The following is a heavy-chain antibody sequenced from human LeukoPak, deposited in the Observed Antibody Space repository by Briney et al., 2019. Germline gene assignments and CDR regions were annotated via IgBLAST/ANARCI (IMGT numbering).Heavy chain of an antibody. Sequence: GGSLRLSCTASGFTFRSFWMSWVRQAPGKGLEWVANIKQDGSEKYYVDSVKGRFTISRDNAKNSLYLQMNSLRAEDTAVYYCARVRGSERYYFDYWGQGTLVTVSS. D-gene: IGHD6-25*01. V-gene: IGHV3-7*01. CDR3: ARVRGSERYYFDY. J-gene: IGHJ4*02. CDR1: GFTFRSFW. CDR2: IKQDGSEK.